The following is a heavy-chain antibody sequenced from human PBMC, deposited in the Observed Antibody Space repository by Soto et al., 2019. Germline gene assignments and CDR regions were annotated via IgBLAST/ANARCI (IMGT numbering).Heavy chain of an antibody. CDR2: THYNAYT. Sequence: PAKGLEWLGYTHYNAYTNYNPSLTSRVTISVDPSKTQFSLTLPPVTVAPTDLYYCARQGSGAPHAPVDVWGQGTPVTVSS. V-gene: IGHV4-59*08. D-gene: IGHD3-10*01. CDR3: ARQGSGAPHAPVDV. J-gene: IGHJ6*02.